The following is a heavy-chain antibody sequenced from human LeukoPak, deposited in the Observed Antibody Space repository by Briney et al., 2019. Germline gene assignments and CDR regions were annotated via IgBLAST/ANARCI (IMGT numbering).Heavy chain of an antibody. CDR2: ISSSSSYI. V-gene: IGHV3-21*01. CDR3: ARDNCSGGSCYSGRLVY. J-gene: IGHJ4*02. Sequence: PGGSLRLSCAASGFTFSSYSMNWVRQAPGKGLEWVSAISSSSSYIYYADSLKGRFTISRDSAKNTLYLQMNSLRAEDTAVYYCARDNCSGGSCYSGRLVYWGQGTLVTVSS. CDR1: GFTFSSYS. D-gene: IGHD2-15*01.